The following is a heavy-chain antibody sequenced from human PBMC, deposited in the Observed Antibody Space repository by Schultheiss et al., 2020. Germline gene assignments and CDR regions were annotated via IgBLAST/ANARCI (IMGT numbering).Heavy chain of an antibody. D-gene: IGHD3-3*01. CDR1: GFTFSSYS. J-gene: IGHJ6*02. V-gene: IGHV3-21*01. CDR2: ISSSSSYI. CDR3: AREEGLRFLEWLLSHYYYYGMDV. Sequence: WGSLRLSCAASGFTFSSYSMNWVRQAPGKGLEWVSSISSSSSYIYYADSVKGRFTISRDNAKNSLYLQMNSLRAEDTAVYYCAREEGLRFLEWLLSHYYYYGMDVWGQGTTVTVSS.